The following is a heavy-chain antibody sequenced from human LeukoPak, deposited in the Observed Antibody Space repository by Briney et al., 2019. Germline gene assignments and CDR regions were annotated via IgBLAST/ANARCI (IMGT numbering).Heavy chain of an antibody. V-gene: IGHV3-20*04. CDR3: ARDPQYQLPYNWFDP. J-gene: IGHJ5*02. CDR2: INWNGGST. Sequence: GGSLRLSCAASGFTFDDYGMSWVRQAPGKGLEWVSGINWNGGSTGYADSVKGRFTISRDNAKNSLYLQMNSLRAEDTALYYCARDPQYQLPYNWFDPWGQGTLVTVSS. D-gene: IGHD2-2*01. CDR1: GFTFDDYG.